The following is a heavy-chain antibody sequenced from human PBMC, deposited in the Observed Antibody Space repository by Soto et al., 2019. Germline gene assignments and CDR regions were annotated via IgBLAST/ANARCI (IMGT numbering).Heavy chain of an antibody. Sequence: EVQLVESGGGLVEPGGSLRLSCAASEFTFSTYTMNWLRRAPGRGLEWVSSISSSSTYVYYADSVRGRFTISRDNAKNSLSLQMGSLRVEDTAVYYCARTMTTITDPSFDYWGQGTLVTVSS. V-gene: IGHV3-21*01. CDR3: ARTMTTITDPSFDY. D-gene: IGHD4-4*01. CDR1: EFTFSTYT. CDR2: ISSSSTYV. J-gene: IGHJ4*02.